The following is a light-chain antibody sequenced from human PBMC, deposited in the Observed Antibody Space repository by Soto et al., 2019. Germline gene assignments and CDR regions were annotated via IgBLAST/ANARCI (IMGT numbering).Light chain of an antibody. CDR2: GAS. CDR3: QQYGSSPWT. J-gene: IGKJ1*01. CDR1: QTVGRSF. Sequence: EIVLTQAPGTLSLAPWNRSGVSCFSIQTVGRSFLAWYQQKPGQAPRLVIYGASSRATGIADRFSASGPGTDFTLTISRLEPEDFAVYYCQQYGSSPWTFGQGTKVDIK. V-gene: IGKV3-20*01.